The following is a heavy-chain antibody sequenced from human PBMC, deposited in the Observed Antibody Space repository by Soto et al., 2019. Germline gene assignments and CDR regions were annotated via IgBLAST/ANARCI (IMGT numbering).Heavy chain of an antibody. Sequence: EVQLVESGGGLIQPGGSLRLSCEASGFTFSSNDMNWVRQAPGKGLEWVSLIWTSGSTAYADSVKGRFTISRDNSKSALYLHMSSLRAEATAVYYCATRPLLRGAPGGQGTMVTVSS. CDR2: IWTSGST. V-gene: IGHV3-53*01. D-gene: IGHD3-16*01. CDR3: ATRPLLRGAP. J-gene: IGHJ3*01. CDR1: GFTFSSND.